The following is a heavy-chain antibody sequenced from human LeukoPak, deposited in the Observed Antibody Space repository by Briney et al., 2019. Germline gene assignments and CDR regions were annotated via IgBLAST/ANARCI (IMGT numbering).Heavy chain of an antibody. J-gene: IGHJ3*02. CDR3: ARGRGGYEDHDAFDI. V-gene: IGHV1-18*01. CDR2: ISAYNGNT. Sequence: GASVKVSCKASGYTFTSYGISWVRQAPGQGLEWMGWISAYNGNTNYAQKLQGRVTMTTDTSTSTAYMEPRSLRSDDTAVYYCARGRGGYEDHDAFDIWGQGTMVTVSS. CDR1: GYTFTSYG. D-gene: IGHD5-12*01.